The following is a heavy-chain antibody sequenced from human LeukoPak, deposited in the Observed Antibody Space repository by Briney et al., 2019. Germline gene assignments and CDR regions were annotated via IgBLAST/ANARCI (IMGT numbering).Heavy chain of an antibody. D-gene: IGHD2-2*01. V-gene: IGHV3-48*03. CDR1: GFTFSSYE. CDR3: GRGGYCSSTSCYALSYFGY. CDR2: ISSSASTI. Sequence: GGSLRLSCAASGFTFSSYEMNWVRQVPGKGLEWVSYISSSASTIYYADSVKGRFTISRDNAKNSLYLQMNSLRAEDTAVYYCGRGGYCSSTSCYALSYFGYWGQGTLVTVSS. J-gene: IGHJ4*02.